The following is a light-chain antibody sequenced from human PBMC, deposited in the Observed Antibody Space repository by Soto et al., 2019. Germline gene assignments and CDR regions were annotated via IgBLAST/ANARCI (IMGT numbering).Light chain of an antibody. Sequence: DIQMTQSPSSLSASVGDRVIITCRASQSISNYLNWYQQKPGRAPKVLIYTTSTLQSGVPSTFSGSGSGTDFTLTISSLQPEDFATYYCQQSYSNPPTFGGGTKVEIK. V-gene: IGKV1-39*01. CDR2: TTS. CDR3: QQSYSNPPT. J-gene: IGKJ4*01. CDR1: QSISNY.